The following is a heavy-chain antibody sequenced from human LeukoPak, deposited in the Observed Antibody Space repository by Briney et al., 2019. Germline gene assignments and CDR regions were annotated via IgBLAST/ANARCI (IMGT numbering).Heavy chain of an antibody. CDR2: IYYSGST. V-gene: IGHV4-30-4*01. D-gene: IGHD3-10*01. Sequence: PSETLSLTCTVSGGSISSGDYYWSWIRQPPGKGLEWIGYIYYSGSTYYNPSLKSRVTISVDTSKNQFSLKLSSVTAADTAVYYCARFNYYGSGSYPLWGQGTLVTVSS. J-gene: IGHJ4*02. CDR1: GGSISSGDYY. CDR3: ARFNYYGSGSYPL.